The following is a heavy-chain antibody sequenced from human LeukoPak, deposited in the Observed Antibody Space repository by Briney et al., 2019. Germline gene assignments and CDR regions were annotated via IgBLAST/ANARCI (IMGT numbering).Heavy chain of an antibody. J-gene: IGHJ4*02. V-gene: IGHV3-21*01. D-gene: IGHD3-3*01. CDR3: ARKEWLLYDY. CDR1: GFTFSSYS. CDR2: ISSSSSYI. Sequence: GGSLRLSCAASGFTFSSYSMNWVRQAPGKGLEWVASISSSSSYIYYADSVKGRFTTSRDNAKNSLYLQMHSLRAEDTAVYYCARKEWLLYDYWGQGTLVTVSS.